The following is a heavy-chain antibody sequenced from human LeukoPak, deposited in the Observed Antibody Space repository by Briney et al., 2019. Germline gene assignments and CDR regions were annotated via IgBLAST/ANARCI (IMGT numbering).Heavy chain of an antibody. Sequence: SETLSLTCTVSGGSISSSSYYWGWIRQPPGKGLEWIGSIYCSGSTYYNPSLKSRVTISVDTSKNQFSLKLSSVTAADTAVYYCARQSSYYYMDVWGKGTTVTISS. CDR1: GGSISSSSYY. CDR2: IYCSGST. J-gene: IGHJ6*03. V-gene: IGHV4-39*01. CDR3: ARQSSYYYMDV.